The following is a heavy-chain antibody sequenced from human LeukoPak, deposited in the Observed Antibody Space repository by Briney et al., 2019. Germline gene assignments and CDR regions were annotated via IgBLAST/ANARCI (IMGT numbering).Heavy chain of an antibody. Sequence: PSETLSLTCAVYGGSFSGYYWSWIRQPPGKGLEWIGEINHSGSTNYNPSLESRVTMSVDTSKNQFSLKLSSVTAADTAVYYCARDGWHSSSSGVDWFDPWGQGTLVTVSS. CDR2: INHSGST. CDR1: GGSFSGYY. CDR3: ARDGWHSSSSGVDWFDP. V-gene: IGHV4-34*01. J-gene: IGHJ5*02. D-gene: IGHD6-13*01.